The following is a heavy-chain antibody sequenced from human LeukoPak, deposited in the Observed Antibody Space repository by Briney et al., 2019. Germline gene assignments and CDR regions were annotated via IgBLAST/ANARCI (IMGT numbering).Heavy chain of an antibody. CDR1: GFTFSSYA. V-gene: IGHV3-23*01. CDR2: MSGSGGST. Sequence: PGGSLRLSCAASGFTFSSYAMSWVRQAPGKGLEWVSAMSGSGGSTYYADSVKGRFTISRDNSKNTLYLQMNSLRAEDTAVYYCAKYCSGGSCYGILDYWGQGTLVTVSS. D-gene: IGHD2-15*01. J-gene: IGHJ4*02. CDR3: AKYCSGGSCYGILDY.